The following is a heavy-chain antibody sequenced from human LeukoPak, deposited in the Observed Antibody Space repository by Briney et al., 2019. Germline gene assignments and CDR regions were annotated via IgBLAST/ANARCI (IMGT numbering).Heavy chain of an antibody. J-gene: IGHJ4*02. CDR1: GITFSSYA. Sequence: GGSLRLSCVASGITFSSYAMSWLRQAPGKGLEWVSTISDSGGSTYYADSVKGRFTISRNNSGSTLYLQMNSLRVEDTAVYYCAKRIGDYWGQGTLVTVSS. CDR2: ISDSGGST. V-gene: IGHV3-23*01. D-gene: IGHD2-15*01. CDR3: AKRIGDY.